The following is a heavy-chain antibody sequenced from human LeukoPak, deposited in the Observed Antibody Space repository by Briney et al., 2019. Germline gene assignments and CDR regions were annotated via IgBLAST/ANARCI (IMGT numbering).Heavy chain of an antibody. J-gene: IGHJ3*02. CDR3: AREDLNYSGFDI. Sequence: SVKVSCKASGGTFSSYAISWVRQAPGQGLEWMGGIIPIFGTANYAQKFQGRVTITADESTSTAYMELSSLRSEDAAVYYWAREDLNYSGFDIWGQGTMVTVSS. D-gene: IGHD1-7*01. CDR1: GGTFSSYA. V-gene: IGHV1-69*01. CDR2: IIPIFGTA.